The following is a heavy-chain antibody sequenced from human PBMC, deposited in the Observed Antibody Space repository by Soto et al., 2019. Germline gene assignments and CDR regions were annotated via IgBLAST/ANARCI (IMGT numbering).Heavy chain of an antibody. Sequence: ASVKVSCKASGYTFTSYDINWVRQATGQGLEWMGWMNPNSGNTGYAQKFQGRVTMTRNTSISTAYMELSSLRSEDTAVYYCERLLSITIFGVVPDVWGQGTTVTVSS. J-gene: IGHJ6*02. CDR3: ERLLSITIFGVVPDV. D-gene: IGHD3-3*01. CDR2: MNPNSGNT. CDR1: GYTFTSYD. V-gene: IGHV1-8*01.